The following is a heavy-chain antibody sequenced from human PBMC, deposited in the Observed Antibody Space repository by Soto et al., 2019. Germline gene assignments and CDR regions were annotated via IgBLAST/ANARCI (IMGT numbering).Heavy chain of an antibody. CDR3: NYYGSGSYPGGFY. CDR1: GGSISSSSYY. V-gene: IGHV4-39*01. Sequence: SETLSLTCTVSGGSISSSSYYWGWIRQHPGKGLEWIGSIYYSGSTYYNPSLKSRVTISVDTSKNQFSLKLSSVTAADTALYYCNYYGSGSYPGGFYWGQGTLVTVSP. CDR2: IYYSGST. J-gene: IGHJ4*02. D-gene: IGHD3-10*01.